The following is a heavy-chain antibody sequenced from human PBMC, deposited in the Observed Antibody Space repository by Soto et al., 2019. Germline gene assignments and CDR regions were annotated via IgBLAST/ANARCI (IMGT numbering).Heavy chain of an antibody. Sequence: SETLSLTCAVSGYSTSSSNWWGWIRQPPGKGLEWIGYIYYSGSTYYNPSLKSRVTMSVDTSKNQFSLKLSSVTAVDTAVYYCARIFGLGSPYYYGMDVWGQGTTVTVSS. J-gene: IGHJ6*02. CDR2: IYYSGST. V-gene: IGHV4-28*01. CDR1: GYSTSSSNW. CDR3: ARIFGLGSPYYYGMDV. D-gene: IGHD2-15*01.